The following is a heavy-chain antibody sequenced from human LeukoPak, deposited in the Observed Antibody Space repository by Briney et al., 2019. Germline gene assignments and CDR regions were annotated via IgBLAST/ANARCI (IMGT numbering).Heavy chain of an antibody. V-gene: IGHV4-4*07. CDR3: ETYYYGSGSYPEDAFDI. CDR1: GGSISSYY. CDR2: IYTSGST. Sequence: SETLSLTCTVSGGSISSYYWSWIRQPAGKGLEWIGRIYTSGSTNYNPSLKSRVTMSVDTSKNQFSLKLSSVTAADTAVYYCETYYYGSGSYPEDAFDIWGQGTMVTVSS. J-gene: IGHJ3*02. D-gene: IGHD3-10*01.